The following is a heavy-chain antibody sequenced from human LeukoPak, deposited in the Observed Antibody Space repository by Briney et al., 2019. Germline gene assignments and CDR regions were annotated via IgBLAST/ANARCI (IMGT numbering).Heavy chain of an antibody. CDR2: IGTAGDT. Sequence: GGSVRLSCAASGYTFSCYDMPWVRQATGEGLEWVSAIGTAGDTYYPGSVKGRFTISREYAKNSLYLQMNSLRAGDTAVYYCATTYYYDKGRGLFDYWGQGTLVTVSS. V-gene: IGHV3-13*01. D-gene: IGHD3-22*01. J-gene: IGHJ4*02. CDR1: GYTFSCYD. CDR3: ATTYYYDKGRGLFDY.